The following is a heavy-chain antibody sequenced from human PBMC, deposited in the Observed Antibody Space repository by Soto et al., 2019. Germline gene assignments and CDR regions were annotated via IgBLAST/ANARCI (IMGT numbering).Heavy chain of an antibody. Sequence: GGSLRLSCAASGFTFSSYGMHWVRQAPGKGLEWVAVISYDGSNKYYADSVKGRFTISRDNSKNTLYLQMNSLRAEDTAVYYCAKDLSQAPDYWGQGTLVTVSS. CDR1: GFTFSSYG. CDR3: AKDLSQAPDY. D-gene: IGHD3-16*02. V-gene: IGHV3-30*18. J-gene: IGHJ4*02. CDR2: ISYDGSNK.